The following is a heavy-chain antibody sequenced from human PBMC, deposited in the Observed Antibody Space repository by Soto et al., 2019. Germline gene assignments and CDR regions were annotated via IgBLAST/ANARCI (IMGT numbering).Heavy chain of an antibody. J-gene: IGHJ4*02. D-gene: IGHD3-3*01. V-gene: IGHV3-23*01. CDR1: GFTFSSYA. CDR2: ISGSGGST. CDR3: AKDHDFWSGYYLGDFDY. Sequence: GGSLRLSCAASGFTFSSYAMSWVRQAPGKGLEWVSAISGSGGSTYYADSVKGRFTISRDNSKNTLYLQMNSLRAEDTAVYHCAKDHDFWSGYYLGDFDYWGQGTLVTVSS.